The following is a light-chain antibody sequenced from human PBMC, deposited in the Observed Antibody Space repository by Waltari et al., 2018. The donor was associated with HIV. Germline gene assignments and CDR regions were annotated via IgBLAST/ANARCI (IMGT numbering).Light chain of an antibody. CDR2: DDS. Sequence: SYVLAQPPSVSVAPGQTARVTCGGYNMGSKIGQWYQQKPGQAPLLAVYDDSDRPSGIPERFSGSNSGNTATLTISRVEAGDEADYYCQVWDSSSDAWVFGGGTKVTVL. CDR1: NMGSKI. J-gene: IGLJ3*02. V-gene: IGLV3-21*02. CDR3: QVWDSSSDAWV.